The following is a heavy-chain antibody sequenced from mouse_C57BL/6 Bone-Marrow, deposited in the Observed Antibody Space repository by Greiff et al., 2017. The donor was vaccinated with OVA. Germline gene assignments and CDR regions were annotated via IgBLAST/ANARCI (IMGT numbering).Heavy chain of an antibody. CDR2: ISSGGDYI. CDR1: GFTFSSYA. D-gene: IGHD4-1*01. Sequence: EVMLVESGEGLVKPGGSLKLSCAASGFTFSSYAMSWVRQTPEKRLEWVAYISSGGDYIYYADTVKGRFTISRDNARNTLYLQMSSLKSEDTAMYYCTRELTVYYFDYWGQGTTLTVSS. J-gene: IGHJ2*01. CDR3: TRELTVYYFDY. V-gene: IGHV5-9-1*02.